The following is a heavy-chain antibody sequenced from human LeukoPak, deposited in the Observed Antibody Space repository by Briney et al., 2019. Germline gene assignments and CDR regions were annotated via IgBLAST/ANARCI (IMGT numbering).Heavy chain of an antibody. CDR1: GGTFSSYT. J-gene: IGHJ4*02. D-gene: IGHD1-26*01. CDR3: ARGVKSGLKVAYYFDY. Sequence: SVKVSCKASGGTFSSYTISWVRQAPGQGLEWMGRIIPILGIANYAQKFQGRVTITADKSTSTAYMELSSLRSEDTAVYYCARGVKSGLKVAYYFDYWGQGTLVTVSS. V-gene: IGHV1-69*02. CDR2: IIPILGIA.